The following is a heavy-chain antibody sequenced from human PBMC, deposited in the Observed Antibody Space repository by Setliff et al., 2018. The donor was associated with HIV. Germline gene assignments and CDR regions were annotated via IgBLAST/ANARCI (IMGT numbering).Heavy chain of an antibody. CDR1: GFTFRYFT. Sequence: GGSLRLSCTASGFTFRYFTMSWVRQAPGKGLEWLGFIRSTVYSGTTQYAASVKDRFTISRDNSKSIAYLQMNTLRSDDTAVYYCARGKSGFETTGIDYGMDLWGQGTTVTVSS. J-gene: IGHJ6*02. CDR3: ARGKSGFETTGIDYGMDL. CDR2: IRSTVYSGTT. V-gene: IGHV3-49*04. D-gene: IGHD1-1*01.